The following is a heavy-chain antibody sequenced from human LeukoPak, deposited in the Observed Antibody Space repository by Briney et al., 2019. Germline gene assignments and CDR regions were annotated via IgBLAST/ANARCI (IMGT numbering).Heavy chain of an antibody. V-gene: IGHV3-33*01. Sequence: GGSLRLSCAASGFTFSSLGMHWVRQAPGKGLEWVAIIWYDGSDKYYADSVKGRFTVSRDNSKNTLHLQVNSLRAEDTAVYYCARDRGTTSSAGYYFDTWGQGALVTVSS. J-gene: IGHJ4*02. CDR2: IWYDGSDK. CDR3: ARDRGTTSSAGYYFDT. D-gene: IGHD6-6*01. CDR1: GFTFSSLG.